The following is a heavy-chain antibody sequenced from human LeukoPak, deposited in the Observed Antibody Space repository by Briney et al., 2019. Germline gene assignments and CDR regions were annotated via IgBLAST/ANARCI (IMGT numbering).Heavy chain of an antibody. CDR2: TSGSGDGT. CDR1: GFTFSSYA. J-gene: IGHJ4*02. D-gene: IGHD3-22*01. Sequence: TGGSLRLYCAASGFTFSSYAMSWVRQAPGKGLEWVSATSGSGDGTFYADSVKGRFTISRDNSKNTLYLQMNSLRAEDTAIYYCAKLRDFFDSSGQFDYWGQGTLVTVSS. V-gene: IGHV3-23*01. CDR3: AKLRDFFDSSGQFDY.